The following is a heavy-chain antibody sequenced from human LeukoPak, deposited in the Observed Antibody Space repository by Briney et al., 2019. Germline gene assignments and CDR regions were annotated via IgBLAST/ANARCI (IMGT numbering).Heavy chain of an antibody. CDR2: MNPNSGNT. D-gene: IGHD5-18*01. J-gene: IGHJ4*02. Sequence: GASVQVSCKASGYTFTSYDINWVRQATGQGLEWMGWMNPNSGNTGYAQKFQGRVTMTRDTSISTAYMELSRLRSDDTAVYYCARSGRGYSYGYSPQDYWGQGTLVTVSS. CDR1: GYTFTSYD. V-gene: IGHV1-8*01. CDR3: ARSGRGYSYGYSPQDY.